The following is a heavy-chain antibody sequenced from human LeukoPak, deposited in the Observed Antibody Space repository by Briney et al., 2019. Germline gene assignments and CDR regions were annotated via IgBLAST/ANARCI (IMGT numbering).Heavy chain of an antibody. Sequence: SETLSLTCTVSGGSISGYYWSWVRQPPGKGLEWIGYIYYSGSTSYNPSLRSRVTISVDTSKNQFSLKLSSVTAADTAVYYCARVIGDNNWFDPWGQGTLVTVSS. V-gene: IGHV4-59*01. CDR1: GGSISGYY. CDR3: ARVIGDNNWFDP. D-gene: IGHD3-10*01. CDR2: IYYSGST. J-gene: IGHJ5*02.